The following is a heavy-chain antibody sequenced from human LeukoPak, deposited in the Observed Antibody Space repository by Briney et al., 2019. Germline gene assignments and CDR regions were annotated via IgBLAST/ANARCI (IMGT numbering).Heavy chain of an antibody. Sequence: GGSLRLSCAASGFTFSSYGMHWVRQAPGKGLEWVAFIRYDGSNKYYADSVKGRFTISRDNSKNTLYLQMNSLRAEDTAVYYCAKDRGRNYYDSSGHVDYYYYMDVWGKGTMVTVSS. CDR2: IRYDGSNK. D-gene: IGHD3-22*01. J-gene: IGHJ6*03. CDR3: AKDRGRNYYDSSGHVDYYYYMDV. V-gene: IGHV3-30*02. CDR1: GFTFSSYG.